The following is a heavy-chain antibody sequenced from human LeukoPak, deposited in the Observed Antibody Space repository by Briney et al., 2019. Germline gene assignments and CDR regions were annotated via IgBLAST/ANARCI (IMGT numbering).Heavy chain of an antibody. CDR2: INPSGGST. D-gene: IGHD6-13*01. CDR1: GYTFTIYY. Sequence: ASVKVSCKASGYTFTIYYMHCVRHAPGQGLEWMGIINPSGGSTSYAQRFQGRVTLTRDMSTSTVYMELSSLRSEDTGVYYCARASGSSWPFDYWGQGTLVTVSS. CDR3: ARASGSSWPFDY. J-gene: IGHJ4*02. V-gene: IGHV1-46*01.